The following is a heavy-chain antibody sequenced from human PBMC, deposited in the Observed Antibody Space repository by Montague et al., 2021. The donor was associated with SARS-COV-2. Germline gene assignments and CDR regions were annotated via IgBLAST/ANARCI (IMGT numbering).Heavy chain of an antibody. D-gene: IGHD1-26*01. J-gene: IGHJ5*02. CDR2: ISYDGSNK. CDR3: ARDRGSSFDP. Sequence: RLSCAASGFTFSSYAMHWVRQAPGKGLEWVALISYDGSNKYYADSVQGRFTISRDNSKNTLYLQMNSLRAEGTAVYYCARDRGSSFDPWGQGTLVTVSS. CDR1: GFTFSSYA. V-gene: IGHV3-30*04.